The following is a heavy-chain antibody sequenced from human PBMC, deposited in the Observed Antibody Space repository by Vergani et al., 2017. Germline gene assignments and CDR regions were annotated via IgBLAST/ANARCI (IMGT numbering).Heavy chain of an antibody. D-gene: IGHD3-10*01. CDR2: IYYSGST. V-gene: IGHV4-30-4*01. CDR3: ARRITMVRGVMKGWFDP. Sequence: QVQLQESGPGLVKPSGTLSLTCAVSGGSISSGDYYWSWIRQPPGKGLEWIGYIYYSGSTYYNPSLKSRVTISVDTSKNQFSLKLSSVTAADTAVYYCARRITMVRGVMKGWFDPWGQGTLVTVSS. J-gene: IGHJ5*02. CDR1: GGSISSGDYY.